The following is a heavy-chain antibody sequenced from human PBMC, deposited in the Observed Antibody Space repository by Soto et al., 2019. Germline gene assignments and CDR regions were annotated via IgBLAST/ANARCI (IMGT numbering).Heavy chain of an antibody. CDR3: ARDSSSWYGMDV. D-gene: IGHD6-13*01. CDR2: ISSSGSTI. Sequence: EVQLVESGGGLVQPGGSLRLSCAASGFTFSSYAMNWGRQAPGKGLEWVSYISSSGSTIYYADSVKGRFTISRDNAKNSLYLQMNSLRAEDTAVYYCARDSSSWYGMDVWGQGTTVTVSS. CDR1: GFTFSSYA. V-gene: IGHV3-48*03. J-gene: IGHJ6*02.